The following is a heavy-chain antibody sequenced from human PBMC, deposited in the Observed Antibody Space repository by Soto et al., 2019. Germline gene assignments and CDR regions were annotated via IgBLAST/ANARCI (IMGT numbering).Heavy chain of an antibody. CDR1: GFTFNGTS. V-gene: IGHV3-21*01. CDR3: ARYCCEYRSSNWFDT. Sequence: PGGSLRLSCFTRGFTFNGTSKNWVRQAPGKGLKWVSSISSRSRYIYYTDSVKGRFTISRDNAKKCLYRQMNSLRAEDTAVYYCARYCCEYRSSNWFDTSGQRAPVTISS. D-gene: IGHD6-6*01. J-gene: IGHJ5*01. CDR2: ISSRSRYI.